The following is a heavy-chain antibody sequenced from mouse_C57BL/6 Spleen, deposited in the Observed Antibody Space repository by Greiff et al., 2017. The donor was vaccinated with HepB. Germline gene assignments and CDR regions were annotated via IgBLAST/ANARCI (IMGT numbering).Heavy chain of an antibody. D-gene: IGHD2-3*01. V-gene: IGHV1-69*01. CDR1: GYTSTSYW. Sequence: VQLQQPGAELVMPGASVKLSCKASGYTSTSYWMHWVKQRPGQGLEWIGEIDPSDSYTNYNQKFKGKSTLTVDKSSSTAYMQLSSLTSEDSAVYYCARTSDGYYRGVFDYWGQGTTLTVSS. CDR3: ARTSDGYYRGVFDY. J-gene: IGHJ2*01. CDR2: IDPSDSYT.